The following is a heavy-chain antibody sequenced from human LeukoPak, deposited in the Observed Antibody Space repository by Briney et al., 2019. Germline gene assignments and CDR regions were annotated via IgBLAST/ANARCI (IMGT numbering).Heavy chain of an antibody. CDR3: ARGYCTSTSCYPYYFDY. D-gene: IGHD2-2*01. Sequence: ASVKVSCKASGGTFSSYAISWVRQAPGQGLEWMGWINTNTGNPTYAQGFTGRFVFSLDTSVSTAYLQISSLKAEDTAFYYCARGYCTSTSCYPYYFDYWGQGTLVTVSS. V-gene: IGHV7-4-1*02. CDR2: INTNTGNP. J-gene: IGHJ4*02. CDR1: GGTFSSYA.